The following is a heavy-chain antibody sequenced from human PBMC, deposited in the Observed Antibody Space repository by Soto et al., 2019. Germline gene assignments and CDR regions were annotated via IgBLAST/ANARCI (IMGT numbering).Heavy chain of an antibody. J-gene: IGHJ6*02. D-gene: IGHD6-19*01. Sequence: SETLSLTCTVSGGSIDTYYGSWIRQPPGKGLEWIGYIYYSGTTYYNPSLKSRLSMSVDKSKNQFSLRLTSVTAADTAVYYCARVFSGGGDYYYYGMDLWGQGSTVTVSS. CDR1: GGSIDTYY. CDR3: ARVFSGGGDYYYYGMDL. CDR2: IYYSGTT. V-gene: IGHV4-59*01.